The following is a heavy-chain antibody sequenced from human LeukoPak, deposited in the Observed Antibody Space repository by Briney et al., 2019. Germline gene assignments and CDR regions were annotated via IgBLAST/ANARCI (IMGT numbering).Heavy chain of an antibody. Sequence: GGSLRLSCAASGFTFSSYGMNGVRQAPGKGLEWLSYLSNTGNIHYAQSVKGRFTISRDNAKSSLYLQMDGLRAADTAVYYCARRGDSPMIGDHWGQGILVTVAS. V-gene: IGHV3-69-1*02. CDR3: ARRGDSPMIGDH. CDR2: LSNTGNI. CDR1: GFTFSSYG. D-gene: IGHD3-10*02. J-gene: IGHJ4*02.